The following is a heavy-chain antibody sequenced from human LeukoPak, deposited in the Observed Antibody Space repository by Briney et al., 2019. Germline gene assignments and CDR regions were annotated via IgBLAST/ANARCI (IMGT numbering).Heavy chain of an antibody. J-gene: IGHJ4*02. CDR1: GGSISSYY. CDR3: ARDMWSDSSRLLDS. D-gene: IGHD6-13*01. V-gene: IGHV4-59*01. CDR2: IHSSGRT. Sequence: SETLSLTCTVSGGSISSYYWSWIRQPPGKGLEWIGYIHSSGRTYYNPSLKSRVTISSETSKNQFSLRLGSVTAADTAVYYCARDMWSDSSRLLDSWGQGTLVTVSS.